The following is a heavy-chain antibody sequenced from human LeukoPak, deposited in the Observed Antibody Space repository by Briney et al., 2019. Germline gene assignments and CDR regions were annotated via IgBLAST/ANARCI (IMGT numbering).Heavy chain of an antibody. Sequence: GGSLRLSCAVSGFTFSSYAMTWVRQAPGKGLEWVSTIIAGGGSTYYADSVKGRFTISRENSKNTLDLQMNSLRAEDTAVYYCARQRSGWTYDYWGQGTLVTVSS. CDR1: GFTFSSYA. J-gene: IGHJ4*02. D-gene: IGHD6-19*01. CDR2: IIAGGGST. V-gene: IGHV3-23*01. CDR3: ARQRSGWTYDY.